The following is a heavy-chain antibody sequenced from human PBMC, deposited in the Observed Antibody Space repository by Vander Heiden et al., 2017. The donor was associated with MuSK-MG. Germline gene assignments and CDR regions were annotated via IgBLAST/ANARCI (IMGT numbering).Heavy chain of an antibody. CDR3: TRVKDSSGYYYGY. CDR1: GFTFGDYA. CDR2: IRSKAYGGTT. J-gene: IGHJ4*02. Sequence: EVQLVDSGGGLVQPGRSLRLSCTASGFTFGDYAMSWFRQAPGKGLEWVGFIRSKAYGGTTEYAASVKGRFTISRDDSKSIAYLQMNSLKTEDTAVYYCTRVKDSSGYYYGYWGQGTLVTVSS. V-gene: IGHV3-49*03. D-gene: IGHD3-22*01.